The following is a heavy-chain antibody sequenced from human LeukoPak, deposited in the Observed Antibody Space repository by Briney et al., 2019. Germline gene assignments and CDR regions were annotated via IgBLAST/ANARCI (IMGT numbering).Heavy chain of an antibody. CDR2: INGGGGNT. CDR3: ARLVLMWYHLDY. Sequence: GGSLRLSRVASGFNFNNYAMSWVRQAPGKGLEWVSGINGGGGNTYYADSVKGRFTISRDNSKNTLYLQMNSLRAEDTAVYFCARLVLMWYHLDYWGQGTQVTVSS. CDR1: GFNFNNYA. J-gene: IGHJ4*02. D-gene: IGHD2-15*01. V-gene: IGHV3-23*01.